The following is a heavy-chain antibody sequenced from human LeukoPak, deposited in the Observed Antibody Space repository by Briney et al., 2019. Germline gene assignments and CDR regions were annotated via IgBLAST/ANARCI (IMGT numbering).Heavy chain of an antibody. V-gene: IGHV4-61*08. Sequence: PSETLSLTCTVSGGSISSGGCYWSWIRQHPGKGLKWIGYIYCSGSTYYNPSLKSRVTISVDTSKNQFSLKLSSVTAADTAVYYCARDRNYYGSERGGAFDIWGQGTMVTVSS. CDR2: IYCSGST. CDR1: GGSISSGGCY. CDR3: ARDRNYYGSERGGAFDI. D-gene: IGHD3-10*01. J-gene: IGHJ3*02.